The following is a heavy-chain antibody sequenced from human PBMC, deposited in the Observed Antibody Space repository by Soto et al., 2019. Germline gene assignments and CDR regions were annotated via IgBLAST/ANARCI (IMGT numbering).Heavy chain of an antibody. Sequence: QVQLQQWGAGLLKPSETLSLTCAVYGGSFSGYYWSWIRQPPGKGLEWIGEINHSGSTNYNPSLKRRVTISVDTSNNRSTLKLSTVTSAHTDVFYCEGAADCSCGSCYSGGDYWGQGTLVTVSS. CDR1: GGSFSGYY. J-gene: IGHJ4*02. CDR3: EGAADCSCGSCYSGGDY. CDR2: INHSGST. V-gene: IGHV4-34*01. D-gene: IGHD2-15*01.